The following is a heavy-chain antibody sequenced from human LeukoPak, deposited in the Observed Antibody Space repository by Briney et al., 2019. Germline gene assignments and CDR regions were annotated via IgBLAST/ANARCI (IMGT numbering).Heavy chain of an antibody. D-gene: IGHD3-10*01. CDR1: GYTFTSYG. Sequence: ASVKVSCKASGYTFTSYGISWVRQAPGQGLEWMGLISAYNGNTNYAQKLQGRVTMTTDTSTSTAYMELRSLRSDDTAVYYCARIQKGILELLWFGDYWGQGTLVTVSS. J-gene: IGHJ4*02. CDR3: ARIQKGILELLWFGDY. CDR2: ISAYNGNT. V-gene: IGHV1-18*01.